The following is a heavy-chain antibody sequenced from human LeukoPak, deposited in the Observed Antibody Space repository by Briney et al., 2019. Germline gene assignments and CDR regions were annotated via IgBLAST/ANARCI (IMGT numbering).Heavy chain of an antibody. CDR1: GFTFSSYS. V-gene: IGHV3-9*01. CDR2: ISWNSGSI. D-gene: IGHD1-7*01. J-gene: IGHJ4*02. Sequence: PGGSLRLSCAASGFTFSSYSMNWVRQAPGKGLEWVSGISWNSGSIGYADSVKGRFTISRDNAKNSLYLQMNSLRAEDTALYYCAKEDWNYGAAYFDYWGQGTLVTVSS. CDR3: AKEDWNYGAAYFDY.